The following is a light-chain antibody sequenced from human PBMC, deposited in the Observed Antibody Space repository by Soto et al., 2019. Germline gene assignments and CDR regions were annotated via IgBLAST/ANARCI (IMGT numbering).Light chain of an antibody. V-gene: IGLV1-47*01. CDR1: NSNIGSNY. CDR3: AVWDDSLSGVL. CDR2: RSN. J-gene: IGLJ2*01. Sequence: QSVLTQPPSVSGTPGQRVIISCSGNNSNIGSNYVHWYQKFPGTAPKLLIIRSNQRPSGVPDRFSGSKSGTSASLAISGLRSEDEAEYSCAVWDDSLSGVLFGGGTKVTVL.